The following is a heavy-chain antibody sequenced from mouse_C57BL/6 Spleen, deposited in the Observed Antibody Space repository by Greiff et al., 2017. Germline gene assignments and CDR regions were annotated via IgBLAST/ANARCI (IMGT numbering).Heavy chain of an antibody. CDR3: ARCNWDVYAMDY. CDR2: INPGSGGT. J-gene: IGHJ4*01. Sequence: QVQLQQSGAELVRPGTSVKVSCKASGYAFTNYLIEWVKQRPGQGLEWIGVINPGSGGTNYNEKFKGKATLTADKSSSTAYMQLSSLTSEDSAVYFCARCNWDVYAMDYWGQGTSVTVSS. V-gene: IGHV1-54*01. D-gene: IGHD4-1*01. CDR1: GYAFTNYL.